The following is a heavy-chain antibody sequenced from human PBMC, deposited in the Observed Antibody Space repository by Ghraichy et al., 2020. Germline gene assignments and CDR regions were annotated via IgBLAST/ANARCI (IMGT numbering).Heavy chain of an antibody. CDR3: VKDLTRGGADV. V-gene: IGHV3-9*01. D-gene: IGHD4-17*01. J-gene: IGHJ6*02. CDR2: IFWDGAAP. CDR1: AFMFDEHA. Sequence: GGSLRLSCAASAFMFDEHAIHWVRQAPGKGLEWVSAIFWDGAAPGYADSVKGRFTISRDTAKNSLYLQMNSLRTEDTALYYCVKDLTRGGADVWGQGTTVTVSS.